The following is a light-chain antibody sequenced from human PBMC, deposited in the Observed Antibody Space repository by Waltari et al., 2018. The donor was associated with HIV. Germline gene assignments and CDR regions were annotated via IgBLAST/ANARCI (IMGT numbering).Light chain of an antibody. V-gene: IGLV1-44*01. CDR1: SSNIGSNT. Sequence: QSVLTQPPSASGTPGQRVTISCSGSSSNIGSNTVNWYQQLPGTAPKPLVNSNNRRPAGVPDRFSGSKSGTSASLAISGLQSEDEADYYCAAWDDSLNGKVFGGGTKLTVL. CDR3: AAWDDSLNGKV. CDR2: SNN. J-gene: IGLJ3*02.